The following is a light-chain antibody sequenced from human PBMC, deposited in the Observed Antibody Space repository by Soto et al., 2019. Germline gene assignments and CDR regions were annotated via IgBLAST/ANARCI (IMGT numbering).Light chain of an antibody. Sequence: EIVLTQSPGTLSLSAGEGATLACRASQSVSSNLAWYQQKPGQTPRILIYGAFNRATGIPARFSGSGAGTEFTLTISSLQPDDSATYYCQQYSTYSWTFGQGTKVDIK. J-gene: IGKJ1*01. CDR1: QSVSSN. V-gene: IGKV3D-15*01. CDR3: QQYSTYSWT. CDR2: GAF.